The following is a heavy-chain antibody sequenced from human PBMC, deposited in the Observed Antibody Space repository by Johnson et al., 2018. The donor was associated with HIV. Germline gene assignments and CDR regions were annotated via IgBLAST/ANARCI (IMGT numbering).Heavy chain of an antibody. Sequence: VQLVESGGGLVQPGGSLRLSCAASGFTFSSYWMSWVRQAPGKGLEWVANIKQAGSETYYVDSVKGRFTISRDNAKNSLYLHMNSLRAEDTAGYYCASTLTGDFGAFDIWGQGTMVTVSS. J-gene: IGHJ3*02. CDR3: ASTLTGDFGAFDI. CDR1: GFTFSSYW. CDR2: IKQAGSET. V-gene: IGHV3-7*05. D-gene: IGHD7-27*01.